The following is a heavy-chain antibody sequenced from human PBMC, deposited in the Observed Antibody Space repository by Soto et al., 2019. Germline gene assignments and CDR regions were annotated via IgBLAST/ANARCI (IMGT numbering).Heavy chain of an antibody. CDR2: FSDTGGIT. V-gene: IGHV3-23*01. Sequence: EVQLLESGGGLVQPGGSLRLSCAASGFTFTSNAMSWVRQAPWKGLEWVSTFSDTGGITYYADSVKGRFTISRDDSKNTLYLHMHSLRVEDTAVYYCAKSGPGTTAGWFDPWGQGTLVTVSS. CDR3: AKSGPGTTAGWFDP. CDR1: GFTFTSNA. D-gene: IGHD1-1*01. J-gene: IGHJ5*02.